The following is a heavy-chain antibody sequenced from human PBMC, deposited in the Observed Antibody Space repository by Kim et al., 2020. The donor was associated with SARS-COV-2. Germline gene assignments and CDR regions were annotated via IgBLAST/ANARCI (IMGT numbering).Heavy chain of an antibody. Sequence: GESLKISCKGSGYSFTSYWISWVRQMPGKGLEWMGRIDPSDSYTNYSPSFQGHVTISADKSISTAYLQWSSLKASDTAMYYCASLYSFREPSQHWRAFDIWGQGTMVTVSS. D-gene: IGHD2-15*01. V-gene: IGHV5-10-1*01. CDR1: GYSFTSYW. J-gene: IGHJ3*02. CDR2: IDPSDSYT. CDR3: ASLYSFREPSQHWRAFDI.